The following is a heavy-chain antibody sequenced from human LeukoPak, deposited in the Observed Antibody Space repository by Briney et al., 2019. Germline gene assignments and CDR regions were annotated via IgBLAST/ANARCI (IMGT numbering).Heavy chain of an antibody. J-gene: IGHJ4*02. CDR3: ARINTVFGVVNNDY. Sequence: GASVKVSCKASGYTFTGYYMHWVRQAPGQGLEWVGWINPNSGSTNFAQKFQGRVTMTRDTSISTAYMELSRLTSDDTAVYYCARINTVFGVVNNDYWGQGTLVTASS. CDR2: INPNSGST. CDR1: GYTFTGYY. D-gene: IGHD3-3*01. V-gene: IGHV1-2*02.